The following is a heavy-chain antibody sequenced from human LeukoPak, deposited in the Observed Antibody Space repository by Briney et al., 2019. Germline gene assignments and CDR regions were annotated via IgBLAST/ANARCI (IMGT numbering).Heavy chain of an antibody. Sequence: GGSLRLSCAASGFTFSSYAMHWVRQAPGKGLEWVSAFSGSGGSTYYADSVKGRFTISRDNSRNTVRLQMNSLRAEDTAVYYCAKDDGWIQFNSWGQGTLVTVSS. CDR1: GFTFSSYA. CDR2: FSGSGGST. CDR3: AKDDGWIQFNS. V-gene: IGHV3-23*01. J-gene: IGHJ4*02. D-gene: IGHD5-24*01.